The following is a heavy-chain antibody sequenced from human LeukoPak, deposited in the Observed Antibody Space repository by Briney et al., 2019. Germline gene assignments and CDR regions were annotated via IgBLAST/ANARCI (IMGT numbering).Heavy chain of an antibody. Sequence: KPSETLSLTCAVSGGSISSNSYYWGWIRQPPGKGLEWIGSIYYSGSTYYNPSLKSRVTMSVDTSKNQFSLKLSSVTAADTAVYYCARDVVAAAGTWDYWGQGTLVTVSS. CDR3: ARDVVAAAGTWDY. V-gene: IGHV4-39*07. CDR2: IYYSGST. CDR1: GGSISSNSYY. D-gene: IGHD6-13*01. J-gene: IGHJ4*02.